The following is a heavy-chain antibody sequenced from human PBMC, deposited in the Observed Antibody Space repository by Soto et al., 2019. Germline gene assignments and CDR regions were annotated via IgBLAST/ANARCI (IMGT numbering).Heavy chain of an antibody. CDR3: ARAFGGSYDY. V-gene: IGHV3-53*01. CDR2: IYSSAPT. J-gene: IGHJ4*02. Sequence: GGSLRLSCAASGFTVSSYYMSWVRQVPEKGLEWVSVIYSSAPTFYADSVRGRFTISRDNSKNTLDLQMNSLRVEDTAVYYCARAFGGSYDYWGQGTLVTVAS. D-gene: IGHD3-10*01. CDR1: GFTVSSYY.